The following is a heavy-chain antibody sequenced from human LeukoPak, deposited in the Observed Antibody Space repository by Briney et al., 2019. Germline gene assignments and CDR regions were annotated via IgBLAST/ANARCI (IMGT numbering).Heavy chain of an antibody. CDR2: IKQDGSEK. D-gene: IGHD3-10*01. CDR1: GLTFSSHW. CDR3: VRGRGSYGWFDP. Sequence: GGSLRLSCAASGLTFSSHWMTWVRQAPGKGLEWVANIKQDGSEKYYVDSVKGRFTISRDDAKNTVDLQMNSLRGEDTAVYYCVRGRGSYGWFDPWGQGTLVTVSS. J-gene: IGHJ5*02. V-gene: IGHV3-7*01.